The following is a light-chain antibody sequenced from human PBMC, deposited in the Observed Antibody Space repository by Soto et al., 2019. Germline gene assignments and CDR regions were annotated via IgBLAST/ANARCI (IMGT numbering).Light chain of an antibody. J-gene: IGKJ5*01. CDR3: QQRNVWPTIT. Sequence: EVVLTQSPATLSSSPGERATLSCRASQSIRTSLAWYQQKPGQAPRLXXFDASNRANGVPARFGGSGSGTDFTLTINSLESEDFAVYYCQQRNVWPTITFGQGTRLEIK. CDR2: DAS. CDR1: QSIRTS. V-gene: IGKV3-11*01.